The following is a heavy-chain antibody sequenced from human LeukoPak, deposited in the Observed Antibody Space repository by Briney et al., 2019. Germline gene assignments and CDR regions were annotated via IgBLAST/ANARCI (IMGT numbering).Heavy chain of an antibody. V-gene: IGHV4-59*01. CDR1: GDSISTYY. CDR3: SASKQLWLRGLFDY. D-gene: IGHD5-18*01. CDR2: VYYSGST. Sequence: PSETLSLTCSVSGDSISTYYWSWIRQPPGKALEWIGYVYYSGSTDYNPSLKSRVTISVDTSKKQFSLNLNSVTAADTAVYYRSASKQLWLRGLFDYWGQGTLVTVSS. J-gene: IGHJ4*02.